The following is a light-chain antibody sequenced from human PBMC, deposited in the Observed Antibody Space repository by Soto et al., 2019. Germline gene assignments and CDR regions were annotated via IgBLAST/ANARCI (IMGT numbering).Light chain of an antibody. CDR1: QSVSSY. CDR2: DAS. Sequence: DIVLTPSPATLSLSPGERATLYCRASQSVSSYLAWYQQKPGQAPRRLIYDASNRATGIPARFSGSGSGTDVPLTISSLEPEDFAVYYCQQRSTWPPYTFGQGTKLEIK. V-gene: IGKV3-11*01. J-gene: IGKJ2*01. CDR3: QQRSTWPPYT.